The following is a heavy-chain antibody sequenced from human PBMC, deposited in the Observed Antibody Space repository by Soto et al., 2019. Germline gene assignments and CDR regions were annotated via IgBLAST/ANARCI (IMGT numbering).Heavy chain of an antibody. Sequence: SETLSLTCTVSGGSLSSYYWSWIRQPPGKGLEWIGYIYYSGSTNYNPALKSRVTISVDTSKNQFSLKVSSVTAAETAVYYCARDSRGDYYDSTAQDYYYYYGMDVWGQGTPVTVSS. V-gene: IGHV4-59*01. CDR2: IYYSGST. D-gene: IGHD3-22*01. J-gene: IGHJ6*02. CDR1: GGSLSSYY. CDR3: ARDSRGDYYDSTAQDYYYYYGMDV.